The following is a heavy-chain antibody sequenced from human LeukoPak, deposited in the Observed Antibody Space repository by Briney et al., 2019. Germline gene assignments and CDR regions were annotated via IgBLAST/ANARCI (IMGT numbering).Heavy chain of an antibody. V-gene: IGHV5-51*01. CDR2: IYPGDSDT. CDR1: GYIFTSYC. D-gene: IGHD3-22*01. Sequence: AESLQISCKGSGYIFTSYCSAWVRQMPGKGLEWMGIIYPGDSDTRHSPSFQGQVTISADKSISTAYLQWSSLKASDTAMYYCAILEDGSGYYYIDYWGQGTLVTVSS. J-gene: IGHJ4*02. CDR3: AILEDGSGYYYIDY.